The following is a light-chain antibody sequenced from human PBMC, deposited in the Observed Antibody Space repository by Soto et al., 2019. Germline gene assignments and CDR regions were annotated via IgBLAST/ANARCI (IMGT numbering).Light chain of an antibody. Sequence: EIVMTQSPATLSVSPGETATLSCRASQSLNLNYLAWYQQKPGQAPRLLIYAISNRATGIPDRFSGSGSGTAFTLTISSLQPEDFAIYYCQQHSQWPITFGQGTRLEIK. V-gene: IGKV3D-15*01. CDR2: AIS. CDR1: QSLNLN. CDR3: QQHSQWPIT. J-gene: IGKJ5*01.